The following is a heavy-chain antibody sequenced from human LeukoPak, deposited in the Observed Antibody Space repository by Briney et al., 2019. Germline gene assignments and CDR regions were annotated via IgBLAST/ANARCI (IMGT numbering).Heavy chain of an antibody. J-gene: IGHJ2*01. CDR2: IIPIFGTA. CDR3: ARVPTVTTSWYFDL. V-gene: IGHV1-69*06. Sequence: SVKVSCKASGGTFSSYAISWVRQAPGQGLEWMGGIIPIFGTANYAQKFQGRVTITADKSTSTAYMELSSLRSEDTAVYFCARVPTVTTSWYFDLWGRGTLVTVSS. D-gene: IGHD4-17*01. CDR1: GGTFSSYA.